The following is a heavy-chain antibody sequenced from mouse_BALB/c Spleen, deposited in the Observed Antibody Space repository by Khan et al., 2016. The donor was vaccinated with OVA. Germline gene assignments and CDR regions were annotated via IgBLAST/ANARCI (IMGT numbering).Heavy chain of an antibody. Sequence: VQLQESGAELAKPGASVKMSCKASGYTFTSYWMHWVKQRPGQGLEWIGYINPATDYTEYNQKFKNKATLTADKSSSTAYMQLRSLTSADSAIYYVVNHGSSSAWFTYWGQGTPVTVSA. CDR2: INPATDYT. D-gene: IGHD1-1*01. J-gene: IGHJ3*01. CDR3: VNHGSSSAWFTY. V-gene: IGHV1-7*01. CDR1: GYTFTSYW.